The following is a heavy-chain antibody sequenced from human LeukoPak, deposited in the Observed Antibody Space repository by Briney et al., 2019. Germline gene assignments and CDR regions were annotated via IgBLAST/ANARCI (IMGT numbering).Heavy chain of an antibody. D-gene: IGHD6-13*01. CDR2: FDPEDGET. CDR1: GYTLTELS. CDR3: ATYDSIAAAGTVFDY. V-gene: IGHV1-24*01. Sequence: ASVKVSCTVSGYTLTELSMHWVRQAPGKGLEWMGGFDPEDGETIYAQKFQGRVTMTEDTSTDTAYMELSSLRSEDTAVYYCATYDSIAAAGTVFDYWGQGTLVTVSS. J-gene: IGHJ4*02.